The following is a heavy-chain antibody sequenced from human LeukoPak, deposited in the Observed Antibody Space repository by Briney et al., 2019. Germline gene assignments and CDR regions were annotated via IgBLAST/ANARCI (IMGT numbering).Heavy chain of an antibody. V-gene: IGHV3-21*04. D-gene: IGHD5-18*01. Sequence: GGSLRLSCAASGFTFSSYSMNWVRQAPGKGLEWVSSISSSSSYIYYADSVKGRFTISRDNAKNSLYLQMNSLRADDTAVYCCARDGYSYGSVAFDIWGQGTMVTVSS. J-gene: IGHJ3*02. CDR1: GFTFSSYS. CDR2: ISSSSSYI. CDR3: ARDGYSYGSVAFDI.